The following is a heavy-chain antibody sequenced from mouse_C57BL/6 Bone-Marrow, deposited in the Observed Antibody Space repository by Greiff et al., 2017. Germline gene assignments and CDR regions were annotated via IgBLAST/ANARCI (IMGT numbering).Heavy chain of an antibody. CDR2: IYPGSGNT. CDR1: GYTFTDYY. J-gene: IGHJ3*01. CDR3: ARRWAGGNYPAWFAY. Sequence: QVQLKQSGAELVRPGASVKLSCKASGYTFTDYYINWVKQRPGQGLEWIARIYPGSGNTYYNEKFKGKATLTAEKSSSTAYMQLSSLTSEDSAVYFCARRWAGGNYPAWFAYWGQGTLVTVSA. V-gene: IGHV1-76*01. D-gene: IGHD2-1*01.